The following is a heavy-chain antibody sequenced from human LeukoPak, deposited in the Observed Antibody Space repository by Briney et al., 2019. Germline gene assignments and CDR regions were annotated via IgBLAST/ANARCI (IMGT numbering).Heavy chain of an antibody. Sequence: AGGSLRLSCAASGFTFSSYEMNWVRQAPGKGLEWVSYISNSGGDIYYADSVKGRFTISRDNAKNSLFLQMSSLRAEDTGVYYCARDRFNGGLYLGMYFYNGLDVWGLGTTVTVSS. CDR3: ARDRFNGGLYLGMYFYNGLDV. V-gene: IGHV3-48*03. CDR1: GFTFSSYE. CDR2: ISNSGGDI. J-gene: IGHJ6*02. D-gene: IGHD7-27*01.